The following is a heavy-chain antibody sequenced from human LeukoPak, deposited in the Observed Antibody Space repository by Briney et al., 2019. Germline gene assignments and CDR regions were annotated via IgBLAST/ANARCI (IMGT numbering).Heavy chain of an antibody. D-gene: IGHD5-12*01. CDR2: ISGSGGST. J-gene: IGHJ4*02. V-gene: IGHV3-23*01. CDR1: GFTFSSYA. CDR3: AKEDFEWEDSGYASHFDY. Sequence: GGSLRLSCAASGFTFSSYAMSWVRQAPGKGLEWVSAISGSGGSTCYADSVKGRFTISRDNSKNTLYLQMNSLRAEDTAVYYCAKEDFEWEDSGYASHFDYWGQGTLVTVSS.